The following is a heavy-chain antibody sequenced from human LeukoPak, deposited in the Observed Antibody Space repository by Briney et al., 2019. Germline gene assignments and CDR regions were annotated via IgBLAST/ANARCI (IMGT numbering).Heavy chain of an antibody. CDR3: AKDGMATISYYFDY. V-gene: IGHV3-23*01. J-gene: IGHJ4*02. CDR1: GFTFSSYA. Sequence: QPGGSLRPSCAASGFTFSSYAMSWVRQAPGKGLEWVSAISGSGGSTYYADSVKGRFTISRDNSKNTLYLQMNSLGAEDTAVYYCAKDGMATISYYFDYWGQGTLVTVSS. D-gene: IGHD5-24*01. CDR2: ISGSGGST.